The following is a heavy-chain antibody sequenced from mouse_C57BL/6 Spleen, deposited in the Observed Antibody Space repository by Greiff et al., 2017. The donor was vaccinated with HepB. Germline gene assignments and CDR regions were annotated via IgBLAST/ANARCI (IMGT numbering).Heavy chain of an antibody. J-gene: IGHJ4*01. CDR3: ARGNYGSSLYYAMDY. Sequence: VQLQQSGPGMVKPSQSLSLTCTVTGYSITSGYDWHWIRHFPGNKLEWMGYISYSGSTNYNPSLKSRISITHDTSKNHFFLKLNSVTTEDTATYYCARGNYGSSLYYAMDYWGQGTSVTVSS. CDR2: ISYSGST. D-gene: IGHD1-1*01. V-gene: IGHV3-1*01. CDR1: GYSITSGYD.